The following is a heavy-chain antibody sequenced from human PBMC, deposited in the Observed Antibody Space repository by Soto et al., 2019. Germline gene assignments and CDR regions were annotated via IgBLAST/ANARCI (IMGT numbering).Heavy chain of an antibody. Sequence: SETLSLTCAGYGGSFSGYSWSWIRQPPGEGLEWIGEINHSGSTNYNPSLKSRVTISVDTSKNQFSLKLSSVTAADTAVYYCASGRGGKIKYYFDYWGQGTLVTVS. CDR2: INHSGST. CDR1: GGSFSGYS. D-gene: IGHD2-15*01. V-gene: IGHV4-34*01. J-gene: IGHJ4*02. CDR3: ASGRGGKIKYYFDY.